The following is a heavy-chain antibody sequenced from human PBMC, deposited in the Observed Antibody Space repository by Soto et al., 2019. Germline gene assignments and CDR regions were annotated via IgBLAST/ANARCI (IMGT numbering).Heavy chain of an antibody. Sequence: GGSLRLSCAASGFTFSGNWMHWVRQAPGKGLLWVSRINPDGSNTDYADSVKGRFTISRDNAKNSLYLQMNSLRAEDTAVYYCARDRGYQWLEHYYYYYGMDVWGQGTTVTVSS. V-gene: IGHV3-74*01. D-gene: IGHD6-19*01. CDR1: GFTFSGNW. CDR3: ARDRGYQWLEHYYYYYGMDV. J-gene: IGHJ6*02. CDR2: INPDGSNT.